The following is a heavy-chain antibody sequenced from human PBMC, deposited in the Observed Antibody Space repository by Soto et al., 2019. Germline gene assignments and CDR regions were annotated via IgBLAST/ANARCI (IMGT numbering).Heavy chain of an antibody. CDR2: IYTSGST. Sequence: SETLSLTCTVSGGSISSYYWSWIRQPAGKGLEWIGRIYTSGSTNYNPSLKSRVTMSVDTSKNQFSLKLSSVTAADTAVYYCARDQAIFGPDYYYYYGMDVWGKGTTVTVSS. CDR1: GGSISSYY. V-gene: IGHV4-4*07. CDR3: ARDQAIFGPDYYYYYGMDV. D-gene: IGHD3-3*01. J-gene: IGHJ6*04.